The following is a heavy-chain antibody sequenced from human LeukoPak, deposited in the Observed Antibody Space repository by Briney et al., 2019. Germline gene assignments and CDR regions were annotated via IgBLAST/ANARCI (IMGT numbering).Heavy chain of an antibody. V-gene: IGHV3-66*03. CDR1: GFTSGSYV. CDR3: ARDRAGTQSWVEFDL. J-gene: IGHJ5*02. Sequence: PGGSLRLACAVSGFTSGSYVISWVRQAPGKGLEWVALIYTSGSTFYADSVMGRFTVSRDNSKNTLYLQMNSLRAEDSAAYYCARDRAGTQSWVEFDLWGQGTLVTVSS. CDR2: IYTSGST. D-gene: IGHD3-10*01.